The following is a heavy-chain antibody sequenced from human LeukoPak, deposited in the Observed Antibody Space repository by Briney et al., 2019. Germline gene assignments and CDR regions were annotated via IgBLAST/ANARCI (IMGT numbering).Heavy chain of an antibody. J-gene: IGHJ5*02. D-gene: IGHD7-27*01. Sequence: GESLKISCKGSGYSFTSYWIGWVRQMPGKGLEWMGIIYPGDSDTRYSPSFQGQVTISADKSISTAYLQWSSLKASDTAMYYCARRTAKLGIWGGFDPWGQGTLVTVSS. V-gene: IGHV5-51*01. CDR1: GYSFTSYW. CDR3: ARRTAKLGIWGGFDP. CDR2: IYPGDSDT.